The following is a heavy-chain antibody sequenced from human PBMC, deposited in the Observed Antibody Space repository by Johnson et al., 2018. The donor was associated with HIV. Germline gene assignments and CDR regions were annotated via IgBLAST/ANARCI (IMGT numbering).Heavy chain of an antibody. Sequence: QVQLVESGGGVVQPGRSLRVSCAVSGVTLTNAIIHWARQAPGKGLQWVSVISHDGTSIAYADSVKGRYTISRDIPTNTVFLQMDRLSPEDTAVYYCAREDVSSGYAGTFDVWGQGTWVTVSS. CDR1: GVTLTNAI. V-gene: IGHV3-30*04. D-gene: IGHD6-19*01. J-gene: IGHJ3*01. CDR2: ISHDGTSI. CDR3: AREDVSSGYAGTFDV.